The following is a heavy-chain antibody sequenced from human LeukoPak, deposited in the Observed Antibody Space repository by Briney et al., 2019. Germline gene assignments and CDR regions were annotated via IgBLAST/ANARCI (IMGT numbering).Heavy chain of an antibody. D-gene: IGHD1-1*01. CDR1: GFTFDDYA. Sequence: GRSLRLSCAASGFTFDDYAMHWVRQAPGKGLEWVSGISWNSGSIGYADSVKGRFTISRDNAKNSLYPQMNSLRAEDMALYYCAKDIGSGGDAFDIWGQGTMVTVSS. J-gene: IGHJ3*02. CDR3: AKDIGSGGDAFDI. V-gene: IGHV3-9*03. CDR2: ISWNSGSI.